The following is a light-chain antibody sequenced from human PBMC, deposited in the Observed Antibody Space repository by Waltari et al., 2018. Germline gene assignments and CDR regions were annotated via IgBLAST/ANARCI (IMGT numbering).Light chain of an antibody. CDR2: EDS. Sequence: FLLTQPHSVSESPGKTVTISCTRTSGSIASNYVQWYQQRPGSAPTPVIFEDSQRPSGVPDRFSGSVDISSNSASLTISGLETEDEADYYCQSYDGSNPVVFGGGTKLTVL. V-gene: IGLV6-57*03. CDR3: QSYDGSNPVV. CDR1: SGSIASNY. J-gene: IGLJ3*02.